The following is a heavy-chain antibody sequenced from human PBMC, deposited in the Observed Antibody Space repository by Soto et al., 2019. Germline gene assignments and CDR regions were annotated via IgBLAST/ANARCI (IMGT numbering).Heavy chain of an antibody. V-gene: IGHV1-69*13. J-gene: IGHJ3*02. D-gene: IGHD3-10*01. CDR2: IIPIFGTA. CDR1: GGTFSSYA. CDR3: ARVSGSGSSYDI. Sequence: GASVKVSCTASGGTFSSYAISWVRQAPGQGLEWMGGIIPIFGTANYAQKFQGRVTITADESTSTAYMELSSLRSEDTAVYYCARVSGSGSSYDIWGQGTMVTVSS.